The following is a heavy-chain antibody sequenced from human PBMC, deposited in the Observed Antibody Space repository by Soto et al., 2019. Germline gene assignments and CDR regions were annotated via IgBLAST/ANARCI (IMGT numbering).Heavy chain of an antibody. CDR1: GCTFSSYA. D-gene: IGHD3-22*01. CDR2: IIPIFGTA. CDR3: ARDDPAPRNYYDTSGYSTK. J-gene: IGHJ4*02. Sequence: SVRVSCKASGCTFSSYAISWVRQAPGQGLEWMGGIIPIFGTANYAQKFQGRVTITADESTSPAYMELSSLRSEDTAVNYCARDDPAPRNYYDTSGYSTKWGQGNSVAVSS. V-gene: IGHV1-69*13.